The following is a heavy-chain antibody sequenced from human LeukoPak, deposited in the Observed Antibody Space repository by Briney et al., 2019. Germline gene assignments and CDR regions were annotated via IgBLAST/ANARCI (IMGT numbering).Heavy chain of an antibody. CDR1: GFTFSSYA. CDR3: ARSGDYDYGFAEPTGPDY. D-gene: IGHD3-16*01. V-gene: IGHV3-23*01. Sequence: PGGSLRLSCAASGFTFSSYAMSWVRQAPGKGLEWVSAISGSGGSTYYADSVKGRFTISRDNSKNTLYLQMNSLRAEDTAVYYCARSGDYDYGFAEPTGPDYWGQGTLVTVSS. CDR2: ISGSGGST. J-gene: IGHJ4*02.